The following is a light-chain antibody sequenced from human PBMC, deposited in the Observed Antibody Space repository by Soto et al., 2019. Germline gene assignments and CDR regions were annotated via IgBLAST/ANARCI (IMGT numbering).Light chain of an antibody. Sequence: QSALTQPPCASGSPGQSVTISCTGTSSDVGGYNYVSWYQQHPGKAPKLIIYEVSKRPSGVPDRFSGSKSGNTASLTVSGLQAEDEADYYCSSYAGSNNVVFGGGTKLTVL. CDR1: SSDVGGYNY. J-gene: IGLJ2*01. CDR2: EVS. V-gene: IGLV2-8*01. CDR3: SSYAGSNNVV.